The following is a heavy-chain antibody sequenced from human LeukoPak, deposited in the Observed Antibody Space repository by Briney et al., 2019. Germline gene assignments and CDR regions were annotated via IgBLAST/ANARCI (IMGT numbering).Heavy chain of an antibody. Sequence: SETLSLTCTVSIGSISSYSWSWIRQPAGKGLEWIGRISTSGSTNYNPSLKSRVTISVDTSKNQFSLKLSSVTAADTAVYYCARGGDGYNYYYYGMDVWGQGTTVTVSS. CDR1: IGSISSYS. V-gene: IGHV4-4*07. CDR3: ARGGDGYNYYYYGMDV. J-gene: IGHJ6*02. D-gene: IGHD5-24*01. CDR2: ISTSGST.